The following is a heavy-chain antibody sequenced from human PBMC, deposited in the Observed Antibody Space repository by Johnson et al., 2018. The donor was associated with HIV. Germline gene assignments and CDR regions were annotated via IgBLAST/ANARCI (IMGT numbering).Heavy chain of an antibody. CDR3: ARGGGCGGDCYSGYDAFDI. J-gene: IGHJ3*02. Sequence: QVQLVESGGGLVQPGGSLRLSCAASGFTFSSYGMHWVRQAPGKGLEWVAFIRYDGTNKYYADSVKGRFTISRDNSWNILSLEMKSLSAEDTAVYYCARGGGCGGDCYSGYDAFDIWGQGTKLTVSS. D-gene: IGHD2-21*01. V-gene: IGHV3-30*02. CDR1: GFTFSSYG. CDR2: IRYDGTNK.